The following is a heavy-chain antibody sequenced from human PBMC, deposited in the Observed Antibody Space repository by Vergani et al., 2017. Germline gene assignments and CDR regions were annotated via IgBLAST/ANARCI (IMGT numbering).Heavy chain of an antibody. Sequence: QVQLVQSGAEVKKPGASVKVSCKASGYTFTGYYMHWVRQAPGQGLEWMGWINPNSGGTNYAQKFQGMVTMTRDTSISTAYMELSRLRSDDTAVYYCARAMEYAAAPTHYYYFYGMDVWDRGTTVTVSS. V-gene: IGHV1-2*02. J-gene: IGHJ6*02. D-gene: IGHD2-2*01. CDR1: GYTFTGYY. CDR2: INPNSGGT. CDR3: ARAMEYAAAPTHYYYFYGMDV.